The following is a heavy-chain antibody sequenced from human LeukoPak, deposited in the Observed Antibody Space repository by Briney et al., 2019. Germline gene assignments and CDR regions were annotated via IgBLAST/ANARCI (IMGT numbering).Heavy chain of an antibody. J-gene: IGHJ4*02. Sequence: ASVKVSCKASGYTFTGYYMHWVRQAPGQGLEWMGWINPNSGGTNYAQKFQGRVTMTRDTSISTAYMELSRLRSDDTAVYYCARAEMVVAATLADYWGQGTLVTVSS. V-gene: IGHV1-2*02. CDR2: INPNSGGT. CDR1: GYTFTGYY. D-gene: IGHD2-15*01. CDR3: ARAEMVVAATLADY.